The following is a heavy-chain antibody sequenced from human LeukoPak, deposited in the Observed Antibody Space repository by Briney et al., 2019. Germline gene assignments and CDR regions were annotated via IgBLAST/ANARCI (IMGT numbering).Heavy chain of an antibody. V-gene: IGHV1-2*02. CDR3: ARDGSSWSNTNWFDP. CDR2: INPNSGGT. Sequence: GASVKVSCKASGYTFTGYYMRWVRQAPGQGLEWMGWINPNSGGTNYAQKFQGRVTMTRDTSISTAYMELSRLRSDDTAVYYCARDGSSWSNTNWFDPWGQGTLVTVSS. J-gene: IGHJ5*02. D-gene: IGHD6-13*01. CDR1: GYTFTGYY.